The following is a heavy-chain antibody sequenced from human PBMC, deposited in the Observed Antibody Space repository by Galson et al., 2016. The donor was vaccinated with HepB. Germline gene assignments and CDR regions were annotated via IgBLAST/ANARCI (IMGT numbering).Heavy chain of an antibody. CDR3: ARDYAARGSHI. CDR1: GASISSTNW. V-gene: IGHV4-4*02. D-gene: IGHD2-2*01. Sequence: SETLSLTCTVSGASISSTNWWTWVRQSPEKGLEWIGEVYREGSTNYNPSLKGRVSLSVDKSRNQFFLDLTSLTAADTAMYYCARDYAARGSHIWGPGTLVTVSS. CDR2: VYREGST. J-gene: IGHJ4*02.